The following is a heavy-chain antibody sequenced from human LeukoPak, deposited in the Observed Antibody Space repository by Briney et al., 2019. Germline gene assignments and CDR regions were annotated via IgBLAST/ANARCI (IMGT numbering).Heavy chain of an antibody. CDR2: ISSSSSYI. V-gene: IGHV3-21*04. CDR3: ARVPHYGSGRYFDY. Sequence: GGSLSLSCAASGFTFSSYNMNWVRQAPGKGLEWVSSISSSSSYIYYADSLKGRFTISRDNAKNSLYLQMNSLRAEDTALYYCARVPHYGSGRYFDYWGQGTLVTVSS. J-gene: IGHJ4*02. D-gene: IGHD3-10*01. CDR1: GFTFSSYN.